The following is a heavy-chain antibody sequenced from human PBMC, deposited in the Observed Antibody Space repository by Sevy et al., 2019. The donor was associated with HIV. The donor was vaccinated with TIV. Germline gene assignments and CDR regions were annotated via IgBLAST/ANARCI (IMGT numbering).Heavy chain of an antibody. Sequence: GESLKISCKGSGYSSGYSFTNYWIGWVRQMPGKGLEWMAIIFPGVSDTRYSPSFQGQVTISADKSISTAYLQWSSLKASDTAMYYCASPSNGDSIDSWGQGTLVTVSS. V-gene: IGHV5-51*01. CDR2: IFPGVSDT. CDR3: ASPSNGDSIDS. J-gene: IGHJ4*02. CDR1: GYSFTNYW. D-gene: IGHD2-8*01.